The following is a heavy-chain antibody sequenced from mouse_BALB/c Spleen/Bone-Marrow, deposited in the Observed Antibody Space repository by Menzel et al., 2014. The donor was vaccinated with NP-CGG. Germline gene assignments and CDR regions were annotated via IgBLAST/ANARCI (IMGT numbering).Heavy chain of an antibody. Sequence: VQLQQSGPELVKPGASVEISCKASGYAFSSSWMNWVKQRPGQGLEWIGRIYPGDGDTNYNGKFRGKATLTADKSSSTAYMQLSSLTSVSSAVYFCARGYGNYEGWFAYWGQGTLVTVSA. CDR3: ARGYGNYEGWFAY. CDR1: GYAFSSSW. CDR2: IYPGDGDT. D-gene: IGHD2-10*02. J-gene: IGHJ3*01. V-gene: IGHV1-82*01.